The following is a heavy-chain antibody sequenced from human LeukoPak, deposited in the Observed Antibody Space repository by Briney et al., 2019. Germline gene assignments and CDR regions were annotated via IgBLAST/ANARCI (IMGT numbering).Heavy chain of an antibody. CDR3: ARSTMVRGGPDY. CDR2: IYSSGTT. D-gene: IGHD3-10*01. J-gene: IGHJ4*02. V-gene: IGHV3-53*01. Sequence: GGSLRLSCAASGFTVSSSYMSWVRQAPGKGLEWVSVIYSSGTTHYADSVKGRFTISRDNSKNTLYLQMNSLRAEDTAVYYCARSTMVRGGPDYWGQGTLVTVSS. CDR1: GFTVSSSY.